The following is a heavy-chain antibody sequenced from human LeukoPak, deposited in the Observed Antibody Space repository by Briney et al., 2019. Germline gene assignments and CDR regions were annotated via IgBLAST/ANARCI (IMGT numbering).Heavy chain of an antibody. CDR3: ARDLGILAAAGYFDY. CDR1: GYTFTRYG. J-gene: IGHJ4*02. D-gene: IGHD6-13*01. V-gene: IGHV1-18*01. Sequence: ASVKVSCKASGYTFTRYGISWVRQAPVQGLEWMGWISAYNGNTNYAQKLQGRVTMTTDTSTSTAYMELRSLRSDDTAVYYCARDLGILAAAGYFDYWGQGTLVTVSS. CDR2: ISAYNGNT.